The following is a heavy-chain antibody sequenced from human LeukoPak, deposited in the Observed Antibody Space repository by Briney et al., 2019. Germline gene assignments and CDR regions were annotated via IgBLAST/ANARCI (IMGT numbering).Heavy chain of an antibody. D-gene: IGHD2-15*01. Sequence: SETLSLTCAVYGGSFSGYYWSWIRQPARKGLEWIGRIYTSGSTNYNPPLKSRVTISVDTSKNQFSLKLSSVTAAGTAVYYCARVSCSGVSCYHYYYYMDVWGRGTTVTVSS. CDR2: IYTSGST. J-gene: IGHJ6*03. V-gene: IGHV4-59*10. CDR3: ARVSCSGVSCYHYYYYMDV. CDR1: GGSFSGYY.